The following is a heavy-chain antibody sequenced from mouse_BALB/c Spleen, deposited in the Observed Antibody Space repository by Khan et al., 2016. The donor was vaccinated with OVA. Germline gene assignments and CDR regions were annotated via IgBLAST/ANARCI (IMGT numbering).Heavy chain of an antibody. Sequence: EGKIVETGPGLVKPSQSLSLTCTVTGYSISSDYAWNWIRQFPGNKLEWMGYISYSGSTNYNPALKSRISITRDTSKNQFFLQLNSVTTEDTATCNCASDGSRYNYAMDYWGQGTSVTVSS. CDR2: ISYSGST. V-gene: IGHV3-2*02. CDR1: GYSISSDYA. CDR3: ASDGSRYNYAMDY. J-gene: IGHJ4*01. D-gene: IGHD2-3*01.